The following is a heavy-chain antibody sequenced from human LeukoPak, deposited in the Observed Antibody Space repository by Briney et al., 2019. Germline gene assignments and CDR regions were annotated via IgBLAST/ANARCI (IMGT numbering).Heavy chain of an antibody. CDR3: ARGLDGSGYPDY. CDR2: MNPNSGNT. Sequence: ASLKVSCTASVYTFTIYDINWVRQAPGQGLEWMGWMNPNSGNTGYAQKFQGRVTITRNTSISTAYMELSSLRSEDTAVYYCARGLDGSGYPDYWVQGSMVTVSS. J-gene: IGHJ4*02. D-gene: IGHD3-22*01. CDR1: VYTFTIYD. V-gene: IGHV1-8*03.